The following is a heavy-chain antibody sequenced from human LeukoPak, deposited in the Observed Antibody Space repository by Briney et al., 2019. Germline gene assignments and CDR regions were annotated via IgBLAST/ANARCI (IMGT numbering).Heavy chain of an antibody. D-gene: IGHD2-15*01. J-gene: IGHJ5*02. CDR3: ARDGDCSGGRCYDDWFDP. V-gene: IGHV4-4*07. CDR1: GGSISSHY. CDR2: IYSSGST. Sequence: SETLSLTCTVSGGSISSHYWSWIRQPAGKGLEWIGRIYSSGSTYYNPSLKSRVTISVDTSENQFSLRLSSVTAADTAVYYCARDGDCSGGRCYDDWFDPWGQGTLVTVSS.